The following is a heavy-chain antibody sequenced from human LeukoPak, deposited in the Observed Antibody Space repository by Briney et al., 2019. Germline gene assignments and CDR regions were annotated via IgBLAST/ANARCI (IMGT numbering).Heavy chain of an antibody. CDR2: ISYDGSNK. J-gene: IGHJ4*02. CDR3: AKELTTVTHFDY. V-gene: IGHV3-30*18. CDR1: GFTFSSYG. Sequence: SGGSLRLSCAASGFTFSSYGMHWVRQAPGKGLEWVAVISYDGSNKYYTDSVKGRFTISRDNSKNTLYLQMNGLRAEDTAVYYCAKELTTVTHFDYWGQGTLVTVSS. D-gene: IGHD4-17*01.